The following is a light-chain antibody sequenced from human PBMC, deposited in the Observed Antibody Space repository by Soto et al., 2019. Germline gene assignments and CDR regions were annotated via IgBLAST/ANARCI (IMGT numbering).Light chain of an antibody. CDR1: QSVSNN. V-gene: IGKV3-15*01. CDR3: QQYNSWPLT. J-gene: IGKJ4*01. CDR2: GAS. Sequence: EIVMTQSPATLSVSPGERATLSCRASQSVSNNFAWYQQKPGQAPRLLLYGASTRATGIPARFSGSGSGTEFTITISSLQSEDFAVYYCQQYNSWPLTFGGGTKVAIK.